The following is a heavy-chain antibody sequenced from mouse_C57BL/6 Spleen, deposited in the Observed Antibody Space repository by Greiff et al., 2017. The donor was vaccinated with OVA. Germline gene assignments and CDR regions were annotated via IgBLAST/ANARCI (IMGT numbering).Heavy chain of an antibody. V-gene: IGHV1-52*01. CDR1: GYTFTSYW. J-gene: IGHJ2*01. Sequence: QVQLQQPGAELVRPGSSVKLSCKASGYTFTSYWMHWVKQRPIQGLEWIGNIDPSDSETHYNQKFKDKATLTVDKSSSTAYMQLSSLTSEDSAVYYCASIDSSGYDYWGQGTTLTVSA. CDR2: IDPSDSET. D-gene: IGHD3-2*02. CDR3: ASIDSSGYDY.